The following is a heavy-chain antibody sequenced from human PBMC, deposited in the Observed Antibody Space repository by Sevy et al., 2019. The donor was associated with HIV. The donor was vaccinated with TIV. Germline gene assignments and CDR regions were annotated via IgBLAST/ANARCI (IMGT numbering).Heavy chain of an antibody. CDR1: GFTFSSYG. CDR3: AKGGLEGGSATVNWFDP. J-gene: IGHJ5*02. CDR2: ISYDGSNK. Sequence: GGSLRLSCAASGFTFSSYGMHWVRQAPGKGLEWVAVISYDGSNKYYADSVKGRFTISRDNSKNTLYLQMNSLRAEDTAVYYCAKGGLEGGSATVNWFDPWGQGTLVTVSS. V-gene: IGHV3-30*18. D-gene: IGHD3-10*01.